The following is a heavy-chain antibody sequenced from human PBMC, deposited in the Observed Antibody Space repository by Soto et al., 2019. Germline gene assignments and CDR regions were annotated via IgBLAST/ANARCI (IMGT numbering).Heavy chain of an antibody. Sequence: QVHLVESGGGVVQPGGSLRLSCAASGFTFSVFGMHWVRQAPGKGPEWVAVISHEGNSKHYADSVKGRFSISRDNARNTGSLVMESLRPEDTGLYYGAKTITLSASDDSRGRGALIDHWGQGTLVTVSS. V-gene: IGHV3-30*18. D-gene: IGHD6-19*01. CDR3: AKTITLSASDDSRGRGALIDH. CDR1: GFTFSVFG. CDR2: ISHEGNSK. J-gene: IGHJ4*02.